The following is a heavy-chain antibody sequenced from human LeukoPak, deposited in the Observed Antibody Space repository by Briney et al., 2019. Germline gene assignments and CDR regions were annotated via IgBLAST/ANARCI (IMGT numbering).Heavy chain of an antibody. Sequence: GGSLRLSCAASGFTFSSYGMHWVRQAPGKGLERVAVIWYDGSNKYYADSVKGRFTISRDNSKNTLYLQMNSLRAEDTAVYYCAREFMVRGVLDYWGQGTLVTVSS. CDR2: IWYDGSNK. J-gene: IGHJ4*02. CDR3: AREFMVRGVLDY. V-gene: IGHV3-33*01. D-gene: IGHD3-10*01. CDR1: GFTFSSYG.